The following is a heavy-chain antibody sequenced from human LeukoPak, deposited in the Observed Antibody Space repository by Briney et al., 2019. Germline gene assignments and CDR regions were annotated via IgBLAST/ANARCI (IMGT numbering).Heavy chain of an antibody. CDR3: ARVVGSGWPYYFDY. CDR1: GFTFSSNA. J-gene: IGHJ4*02. Sequence: GGSLRLSCAASGFTFSSNAMSWFRKAPGKGLKWAPGISGSGDRTHYADSVKGRFTISRDNTKSTLYLQMNSLRAEDTAIYYCARVVGSGWPYYFDYWGQGTLVTVSS. V-gene: IGHV3-23*01. D-gene: IGHD6-19*01. CDR2: ISGSGDRT.